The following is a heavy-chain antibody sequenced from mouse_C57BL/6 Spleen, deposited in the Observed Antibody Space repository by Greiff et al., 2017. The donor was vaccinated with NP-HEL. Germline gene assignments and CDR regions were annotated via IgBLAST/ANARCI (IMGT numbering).Heavy chain of an antibody. CDR2: IHPNSGST. CDR1: GYTFTSYW. CDR3: ARTEITTVVDPLWYFDV. Sequence: QVQLQQPGAELVKPGASVKLSCKASGYTFTSYWMHWVKQRPGQGLEWIGMIHPNSGSTNYNEKFKSKATLTVDKSSSTAYMQLSSLTSEDSAVYYCARTEITTVVDPLWYFDVWGTGTTVTVSS. J-gene: IGHJ1*03. D-gene: IGHD1-1*01. V-gene: IGHV1-64*01.